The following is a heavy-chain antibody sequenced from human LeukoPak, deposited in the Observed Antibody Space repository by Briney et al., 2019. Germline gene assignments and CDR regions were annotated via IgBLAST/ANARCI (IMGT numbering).Heavy chain of an antibody. CDR3: VRTPPNWGFDY. J-gene: IGHJ4*02. Sequence: ASVKVSCKASGNTFTTHDINWVRQATGQGLEWLGWVSPNSGDTGYAQKFQGRVTMTSDSSISTAYMELSSLRSEDTAIYYCVRTPPNWGFDYWGQGTLVTVSS. CDR2: VSPNSGDT. CDR1: GNTFTTHD. V-gene: IGHV1-8*01. D-gene: IGHD7-27*01.